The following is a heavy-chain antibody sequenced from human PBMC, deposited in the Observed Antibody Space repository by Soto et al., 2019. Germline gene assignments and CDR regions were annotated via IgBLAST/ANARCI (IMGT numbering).Heavy chain of an antibody. J-gene: IGHJ3*01. D-gene: IGHD1-26*01. CDR1: GFTFSSSE. CDR2: IHPSGQPI. Sequence: DVQLVESGEGLVQPGGSLRLSCAVSGFTFSSSEMYWVRQAPGKGLEWISYIHPSGQPIFYADSVKGRFTISRDNANNSLFLQMNSLRAEDTAVYYCARRASRWGQGTMVTVSS. CDR3: ARRASR. V-gene: IGHV3-48*03.